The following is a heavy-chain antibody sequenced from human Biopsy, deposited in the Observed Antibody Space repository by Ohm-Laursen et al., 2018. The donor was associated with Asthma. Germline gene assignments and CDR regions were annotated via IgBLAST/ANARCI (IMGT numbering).Heavy chain of an antibody. CDR1: GYTFINYA. CDR3: ARTYYDFLTGQVIDAFAI. J-gene: IGHJ3*02. CDR2: INAGNGNT. D-gene: IGHD3-9*01. V-gene: IGHV1-3*01. Sequence: GSSVKVSCKASGYTFINYAIHWVRQAPGQRLEWMGWINAGNGNTKYSQKFQGRVTISRDTSASTAYMDLSSLRSEDTAVYYCARTYYDFLTGQVIDAFAIWGQGTMVTVSS.